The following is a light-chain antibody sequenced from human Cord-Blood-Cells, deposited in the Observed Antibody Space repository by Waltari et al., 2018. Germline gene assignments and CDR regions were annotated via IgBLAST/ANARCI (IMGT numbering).Light chain of an antibody. V-gene: IGLV6-57*01. J-gene: IGLJ3*02. Sequence: YMLTLPHYVWDSPGETVTISCTRSSGSISSNYVQWYQQRPGSPPTTVIYEDNQRPSGVPARFCGSIDSSSNPASRTISGLKTEDEADYYCQSYDSSSHWVFGGGTKLTVL. CDR3: QSYDSSSHWV. CDR1: SGSISSNY. CDR2: EDN.